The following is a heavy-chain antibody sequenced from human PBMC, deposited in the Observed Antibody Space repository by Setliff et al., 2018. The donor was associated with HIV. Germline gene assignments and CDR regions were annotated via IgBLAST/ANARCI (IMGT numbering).Heavy chain of an antibody. D-gene: IGHD3-16*01. CDR1: GYTFTSYG. V-gene: IGHV1-18*01. CDR2: ISAYNGNT. CDR3: ARIWGIPPLYYFDY. Sequence: ASVKVSCKASGYTFTSYGISWVRQAPGQGLEWMGWISAYNGNTNYAQKLQGRVTMTTDTSTSTAYMELRSLRSDDTAVYYCARIWGIPPLYYFDYWGRGTLVTVSS. J-gene: IGHJ4*02.